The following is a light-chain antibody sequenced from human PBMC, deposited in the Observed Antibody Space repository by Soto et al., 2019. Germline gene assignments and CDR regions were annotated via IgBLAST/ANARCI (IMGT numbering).Light chain of an antibody. CDR2: KAS. V-gene: IGKV1-5*03. CDR1: QTISSW. J-gene: IGKJ1*01. CDR3: QHYNSCSEA. Sequence: DIQMTQSPSTLSGSVGDRVTITCRASQTISSWLAWYQQKPGKAPKLLIYKASTLKSGVPSRFSGSGSGTEFTLTISSLQPDDFATYYCQHYNSCSEAFGQGTK.